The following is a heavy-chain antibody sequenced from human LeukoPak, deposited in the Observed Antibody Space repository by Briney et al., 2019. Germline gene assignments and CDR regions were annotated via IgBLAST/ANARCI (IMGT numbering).Heavy chain of an antibody. CDR3: AGGGP. CDR1: GFTFSTYT. CDR2: ISSSSIYI. J-gene: IGHJ5*02. Sequence: GGSLRLSCAASGFTFSTYTMNWVRQAPGKGLEWVSSISSSSIYIYYADSLKGRFTISRDNAKNSLYLQMNSLRAEDTAVYYCAGGGPWGQGTLVTVSS. V-gene: IGHV3-21*04. D-gene: IGHD3-16*01.